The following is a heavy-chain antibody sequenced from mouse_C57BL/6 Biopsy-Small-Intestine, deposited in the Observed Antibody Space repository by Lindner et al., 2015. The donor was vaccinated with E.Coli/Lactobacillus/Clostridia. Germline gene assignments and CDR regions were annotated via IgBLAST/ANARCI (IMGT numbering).Heavy chain of an antibody. V-gene: IGHV1-81*01. CDR1: GYTFTSYG. CDR3: ARSGQDYYGSSSYYFDY. Sequence: VQLQESGAELARPGASVKLSCKASGYTFTSYGIIWAKQRTGQGLEWIGEIYPRSGNTYYNEKFKGKATLTADKSSSTAYMELRSLTSEDSAVYFCARSGQDYYGSSSYYFDYWGQGTTLTVSS. J-gene: IGHJ2*01. D-gene: IGHD1-1*01. CDR2: IYPRSGNT.